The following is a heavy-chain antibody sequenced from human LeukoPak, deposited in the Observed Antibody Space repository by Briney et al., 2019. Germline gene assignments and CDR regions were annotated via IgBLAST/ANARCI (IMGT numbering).Heavy chain of an antibody. CDR1: GDSISSHY. J-gene: IGHJ5*02. CDR3: ARTGDYSRSTGGWFDP. Sequence: SETLSLTCTVSGDSISSHYWSWVRQPPGKGLEWIGYIFYSGSTNYNPSLKSRVTISADTSKNQFSLRLTSVTAADTAMYFCARTGDYSRSTGGWFDPWGQGTLVAVSP. V-gene: IGHV4-59*11. D-gene: IGHD4-11*01. CDR2: IFYSGST.